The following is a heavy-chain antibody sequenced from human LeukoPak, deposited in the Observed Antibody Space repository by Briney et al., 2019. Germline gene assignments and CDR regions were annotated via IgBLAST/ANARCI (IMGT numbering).Heavy chain of an antibody. CDR2: MNPDGSER. D-gene: IGHD3-16*01. V-gene: IGHV3-7*01. Sequence: GGSLRLSCAASGFTFRSYWMSWVRQAPGKGLEWVANMNPDGSERYHVDSMGGRFTISRDNAKNSLYLQLNSLSLEDTAVYYCARDGGFIKFGGQDVWGQGTTVTVS. J-gene: IGHJ6*02. CDR1: GFTFRSYW. CDR3: ARDGGFIKFGGQDV.